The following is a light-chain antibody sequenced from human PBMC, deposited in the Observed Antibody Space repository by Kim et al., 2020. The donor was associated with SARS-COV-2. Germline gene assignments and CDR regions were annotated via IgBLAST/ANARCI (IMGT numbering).Light chain of an antibody. CDR3: QSRDSGAKVV. Sequence: SSELTQDPAVSVALGQTVSITCQGDSLRSYYVTWYQQKPRQAPVLVIYGRNYRPSGIPDRFSGSTSGNTASLTISGAQAEDEADFYCQSRDSGAKVVFGGGTQLSVL. CDR2: GRN. CDR1: SLRSYY. J-gene: IGLJ2*01. V-gene: IGLV3-19*01.